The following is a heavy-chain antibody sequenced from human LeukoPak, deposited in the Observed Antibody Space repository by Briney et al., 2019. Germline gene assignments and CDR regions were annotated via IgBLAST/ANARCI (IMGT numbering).Heavy chain of an antibody. D-gene: IGHD2-21*02. CDR3: ARSYCAGDCYTEYFQH. J-gene: IGHJ1*01. Sequence: SETLSLTCTVSGASISTHTYYWGWIRQPPGKGLEWIGSIYYNGNTYYNPSLKSRVTIPVDTSNNQFSLKLRSVTAADTAVYYFARSYCAGDCYTEYFQHWGQGTLVTVSS. CDR2: IYYNGNT. V-gene: IGHV4-39*01. CDR1: GASISTHTYY.